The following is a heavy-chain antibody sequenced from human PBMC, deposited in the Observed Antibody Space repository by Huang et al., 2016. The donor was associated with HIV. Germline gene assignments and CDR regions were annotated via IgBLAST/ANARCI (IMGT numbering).Heavy chain of an antibody. CDR2: ITHSGST. CDR1: GGSFSGYY. J-gene: IGHJ4*02. V-gene: IGHV4-34*01. CDR3: ARAPHYGSGSYYY. Sequence: QVQLHQWGAGLLKPSETLSLTCAVYGGSFSGYYWCWIRQPPGKGLEWIGEITHSGSTNYNPSLKSRVTISEETSKNQFSRKLSSVTAADTAVYYCARAPHYGSGSYYYWGQGTLVTVSS. D-gene: IGHD3-10*01.